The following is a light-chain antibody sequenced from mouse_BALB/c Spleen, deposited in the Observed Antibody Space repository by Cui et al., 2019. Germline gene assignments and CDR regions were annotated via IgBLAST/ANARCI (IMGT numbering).Light chain of an antibody. Sequence: QIVLTQSPAIMFASPGEKVTMTCSASSSVSYMYWYQQTPGSSPRLLICDTSNLASGVPVRFSGSGSGTSYSLTISRMEAEDAATYYCQQWSSYPRTFGGGTKLEIK. CDR2: DTS. CDR3: QQWSSYPRT. V-gene: IGKV4-55*01. CDR1: SSVSY. J-gene: IGKJ1*01.